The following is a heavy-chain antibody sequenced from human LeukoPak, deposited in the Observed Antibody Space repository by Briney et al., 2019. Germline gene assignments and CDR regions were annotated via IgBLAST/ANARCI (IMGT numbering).Heavy chain of an antibody. CDR1: GFTFDDYA. D-gene: IGHD3-3*01. CDR2: ISWNSGTTGYAGSI. V-gene: IGHV3-9*01. J-gene: IGHJ4*02. Sequence: GGSLRLSCAASGFTFDDYAMHWVRQAPGKGLEWVSGISWNSGTTGYAGSIGYADSVKGRFTISRDNAKNSLYLQMNSLRAEDTALYYCARDYDFSIWGQGTLVTVSS. CDR3: ARDYDFSI.